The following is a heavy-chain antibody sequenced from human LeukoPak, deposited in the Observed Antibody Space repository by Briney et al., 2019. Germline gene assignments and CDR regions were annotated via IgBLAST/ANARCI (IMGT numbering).Heavy chain of an antibody. Sequence: HPGGSLRLSCAASGFTFSSYWMSWVRQAPGKGLEWEANIKQDGSEKYYVDSVKGRFTISRDNAKNSLYLQMNSLRAEDTAVYYCARDDCSSISCYHNWFDPWGQGTLVTVSS. J-gene: IGHJ5*02. CDR2: IKQDGSEK. CDR1: GFTFSSYW. V-gene: IGHV3-7*01. CDR3: ARDDCSSISCYHNWFDP. D-gene: IGHD2-2*01.